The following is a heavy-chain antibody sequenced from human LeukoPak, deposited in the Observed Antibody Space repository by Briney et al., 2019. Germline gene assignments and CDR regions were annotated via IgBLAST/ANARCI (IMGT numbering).Heavy chain of an antibody. Sequence: PSETLSLTCAVYGGSFSGYYWTWIRQPPGKGLEWIGEMNHSGSANYNPSLKSRVTISVDTSKNQCSLRLSSVTAADTAVYYCARTRLSIMITFGGVIVSWGQGTLVTVSS. CDR2: MNHSGSA. V-gene: IGHV4-34*01. CDR3: ARTRLSIMITFGGVIVS. CDR1: GGSFSGYY. D-gene: IGHD3-16*02. J-gene: IGHJ4*02.